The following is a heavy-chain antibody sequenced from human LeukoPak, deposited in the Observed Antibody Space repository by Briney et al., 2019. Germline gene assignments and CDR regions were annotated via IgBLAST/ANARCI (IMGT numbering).Heavy chain of an antibody. CDR2: IYPGDSDT. CDR3: ARLPRDGYNIEGFNFDY. D-gene: IGHD5-24*01. J-gene: IGHJ4*02. CDR1: GYSFTSYW. V-gene: IGHV5-51*01. Sequence: GESLKISCMTSGYSFTSYWIAWLRQMPGKGLEWMGTIYPGDSDTRYSPSFQGQVTISADKSITTAYLQWNSLKASDTAMYFCARLPRDGYNIEGFNFDYWGQGTLVTVSS.